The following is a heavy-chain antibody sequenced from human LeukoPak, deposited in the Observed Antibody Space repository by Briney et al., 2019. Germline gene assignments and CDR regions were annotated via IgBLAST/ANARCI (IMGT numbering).Heavy chain of an antibody. Sequence: SETLSLTCSVSRGSVSSGNYYWSWIRQPPGKGLEWIGYIYYSGSTNYNPSLKSRVTISVDTSKNQFSLRLSSVTAADTAVYYCARKTFYYDSSGYYYAAFDIWGQGTMVTVSS. CDR2: IYYSGST. CDR1: RGSVSSGNYY. J-gene: IGHJ3*02. CDR3: ARKTFYYDSSGYYYAAFDI. D-gene: IGHD3-22*01. V-gene: IGHV4-61*01.